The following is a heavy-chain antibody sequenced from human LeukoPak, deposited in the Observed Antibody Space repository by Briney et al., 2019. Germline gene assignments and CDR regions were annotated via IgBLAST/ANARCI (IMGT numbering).Heavy chain of an antibody. CDR2: IIPIFGTA. CDR3: ARGGSDSPFDY. J-gene: IGHJ4*02. CDR1: GYTFTSYG. D-gene: IGHD2-21*02. Sequence: GASVKVSCKASGYTFTSYGISWVRQAPGQGLEWMGGIIPIFGTANYAQKFQGRVTITADESTSTAYMELSSLRSEDTAVYYCARGGSDSPFDYWGQGTLVTVSS. V-gene: IGHV1-69*13.